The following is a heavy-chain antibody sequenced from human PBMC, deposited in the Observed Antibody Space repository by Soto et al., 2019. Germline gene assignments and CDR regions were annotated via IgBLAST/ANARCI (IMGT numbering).Heavy chain of an antibody. CDR3: AKDMPLGYCSSTSCYFDY. Sequence: GGSLRLSCAASGFTFDDYAMHWVRQAPGKGLEWVSLISGDGGSTYYADSVKGRFTISRDNSKNSLYLQMNSLRTEDTALYYCAKDMPLGYCSSTSCYFDYWGQGTLVTVSS. CDR1: GFTFDDYA. J-gene: IGHJ4*02. CDR2: ISGDGGST. V-gene: IGHV3-43*02. D-gene: IGHD2-2*01.